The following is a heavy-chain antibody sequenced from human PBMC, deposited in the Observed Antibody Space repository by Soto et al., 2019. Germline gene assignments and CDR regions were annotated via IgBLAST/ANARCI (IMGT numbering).Heavy chain of an antibody. Sequence: QLQLQESGPGLVKPSETLSLTCTVSGGSISSSSYYWGWIRQPPGKGLEWIGSIYYSGSTYYNPSLKSRVTISVDKSKNQFSLKLSSVTAADTAVYYCASDIRVVAAGTRYVDYWGQGTLVTVSS. CDR1: GGSISSSSYY. CDR3: ASDIRVVAAGTRYVDY. D-gene: IGHD6-13*01. CDR2: IYYSGST. V-gene: IGHV4-39*01. J-gene: IGHJ4*02.